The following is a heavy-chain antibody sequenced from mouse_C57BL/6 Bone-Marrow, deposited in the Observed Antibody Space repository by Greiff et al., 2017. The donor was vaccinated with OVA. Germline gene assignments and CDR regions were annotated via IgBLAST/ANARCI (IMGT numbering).Heavy chain of an antibody. V-gene: IGHV5-4*01. CDR1: GFTFSSYA. CDR3: ARDLGWLPFDD. J-gene: IGHJ2*01. D-gene: IGHD2-2*01. Sequence: EVKLVESGGGLVKPGGSLKLSCAASGFTFSSYAMSWVRQTPEKRLEWVATISDGGSYTYYPDNVKGRFTIARDNAKNNLYLQMSHLKSEDTAMYYCARDLGWLPFDDWGQGTTLTVSS. CDR2: ISDGGSYT.